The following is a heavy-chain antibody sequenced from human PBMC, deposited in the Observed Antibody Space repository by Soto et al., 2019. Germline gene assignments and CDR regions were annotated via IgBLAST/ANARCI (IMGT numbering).Heavy chain of an antibody. CDR3: ASYDSSGYYSLSYYYYYGMDV. V-gene: IGHV1-69*06. J-gene: IGHJ6*02. Sequence: KVSCKASGGTFSSYAISWVRQAPGQGLEWMGGIIPIFGTANYAQKFQGRVTITADKSTSTAYMELSSLRSEDTAVYYCASYDSSGYYSLSYYYYYGMDVWGQGTKVTVSS. CDR1: GGTFSSYA. D-gene: IGHD3-22*01. CDR2: IIPIFGTA.